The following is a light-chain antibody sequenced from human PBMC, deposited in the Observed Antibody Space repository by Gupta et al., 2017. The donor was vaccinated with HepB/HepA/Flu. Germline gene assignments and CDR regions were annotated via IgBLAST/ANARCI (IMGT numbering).Light chain of an antibody. Sequence: QSALTQPRSVSGSPGQSVTISCTGTSSDVGGYKYVSWYQQHPGKASKLMIYDVSKRPSGVPDRFSGSKSGNTASLTISGLQAEDEADYYCCSYADSYTYVFGTGTEVTVL. V-gene: IGLV2-11*01. J-gene: IGLJ1*01. CDR3: CSYADSYTYV. CDR2: DVS. CDR1: SSDVGGYKY.